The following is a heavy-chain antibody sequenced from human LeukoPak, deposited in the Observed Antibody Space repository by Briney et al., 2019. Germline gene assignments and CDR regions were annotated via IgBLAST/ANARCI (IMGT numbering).Heavy chain of an antibody. CDR1: GYILTELS. J-gene: IGHJ6*03. CDR3: VIMSHTVVPTARIYYYMDI. V-gene: IGHV1-24*01. D-gene: IGHD1-1*01. Sequence: ASVKVSCQVSGYILTELSIHWVRQPPGNGLEWMGSFDPENAKTMSAQTFQGRVTMTEDTSTDTAYMELRSLRSDDTAIYYCVIMSHTVVPTARIYYYMDIWGTGTTVIVSS. CDR2: FDPENAKT.